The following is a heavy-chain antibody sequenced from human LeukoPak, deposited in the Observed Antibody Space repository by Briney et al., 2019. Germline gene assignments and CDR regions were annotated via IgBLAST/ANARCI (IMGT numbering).Heavy chain of an antibody. CDR3: ARGSKAAPGTFDY. J-gene: IGHJ4*02. D-gene: IGHD6-13*01. CDR1: GGSISSYY. CDR2: IYYTGST. V-gene: IGHV4-59*13. Sequence: SETLSLTCTVSGGSISSYYWSWIRQPPRKGLEWIGYIYYTGSTDYNPSLKSRVAISVDTSKNQFSLKLSSVTAADTAVYYCARGSKAAPGTFDYWGQGTLVTVSS.